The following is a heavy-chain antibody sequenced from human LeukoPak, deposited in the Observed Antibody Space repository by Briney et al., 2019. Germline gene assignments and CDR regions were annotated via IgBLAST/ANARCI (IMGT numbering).Heavy chain of an antibody. J-gene: IGHJ4*02. V-gene: IGHV2-5*01. CDR2: IYSNNDK. Sequence: VSGPTLLNPTQTLTLTCSLSSFALGTRGGGVGWMRQPPAKALNTHSIIYSNNDKRYKPSLKNRLTITKDTSKNQVLLTMTNVDPVDTATYYCAHRACSITMCYSFDNWGQGTLVTVSS. CDR1: SFALGTRGGG. D-gene: IGHD2-2*01. CDR3: AHRACSITMCYSFDN.